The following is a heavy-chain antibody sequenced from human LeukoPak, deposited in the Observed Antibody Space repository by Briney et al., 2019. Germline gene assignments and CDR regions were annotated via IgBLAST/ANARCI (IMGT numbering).Heavy chain of an antibody. V-gene: IGHV3-21*01. CDR2: ISSSSSYI. D-gene: IGHD3-22*01. CDR3: ARDHGDSSGRSFDY. J-gene: IGHJ4*02. Sequence: GGSLRLSCAASGFTFSSYAMSWVRQAPGKGLEWVSSISSSSSYIYYADSVKGRFTISRDNAKNSLYLQMNSLRAEDTAVYYCARDHGDSSGRSFDYWGQGTLVTVSS. CDR1: GFTFSSYA.